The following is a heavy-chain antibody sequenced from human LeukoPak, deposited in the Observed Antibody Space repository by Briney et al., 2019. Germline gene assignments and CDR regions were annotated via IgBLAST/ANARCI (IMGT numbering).Heavy chain of an antibody. CDR1: GFTFGSYN. CDR2: ISSSSSYM. D-gene: IGHD6-19*01. J-gene: IGHJ3*02. V-gene: IGHV3-21*01. CDR3: ARDLPHPTSGWFENPGAAFDI. Sequence: DPGGSLRLSCAASGFTFGSYNMNWVRQAPGKGLEWVSSISSSSSYMYYADSVKGRFTISRDNAKNSLYLQMNGLRAEDTAIYKCARDLPHPTSGWFENPGAAFDIWGQGTVVTVSS.